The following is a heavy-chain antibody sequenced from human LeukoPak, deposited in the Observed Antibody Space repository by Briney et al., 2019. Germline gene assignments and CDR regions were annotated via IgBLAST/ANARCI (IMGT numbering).Heavy chain of an antibody. CDR1: GYTFTGYG. CDR2: ISAYNGNT. D-gene: IGHD6-19*01. V-gene: IGHV1-18*01. CDR3: ARDRPYSSGWYGLYGMDV. J-gene: IGHJ6*02. Sequence: GASVKVSCKASGYTFTGYGISWVRQAPGQGLEWMGWISAYNGNTNYAQKLQGRVTMTTDTSTSTAYMELRSLRSDDTAVYYCARDRPYSSGWYGLYGMDVWGQGTTVTVSS.